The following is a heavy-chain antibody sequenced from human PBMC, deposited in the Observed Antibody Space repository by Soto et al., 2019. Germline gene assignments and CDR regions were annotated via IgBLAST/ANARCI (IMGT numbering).Heavy chain of an antibody. V-gene: IGHV1-24*01. D-gene: IGHD3-10*01. CDR3: ATPYYYGSETTSYYYGMDV. J-gene: IGHJ6*02. Sequence: ASVKVSCKVSGYTLTELSMHWVRQAPGKGLERMGGFDPEDGETIYAQKFQGRVTMTEDTSTDTAYMELSSLRSEDTAVYYCATPYYYGSETTSYYYGMDVWGQGTTVTVSS. CDR2: FDPEDGET. CDR1: GYTLTELS.